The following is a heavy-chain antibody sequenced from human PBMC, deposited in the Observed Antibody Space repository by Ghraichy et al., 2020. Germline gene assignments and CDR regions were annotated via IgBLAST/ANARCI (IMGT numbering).Heavy chain of an antibody. CDR3: AKDGEAYYYDSSGYYFDYFDY. V-gene: IGHV3-23*01. CDR2: ISGSGGST. J-gene: IGHJ4*02. Sequence: GGSLRLSCAASGFTFSSYAMSWVRQAPGKGLEWVSAISGSGGSTYYADSVKGRFTISRDNSKNTLYLQMNSLRAEDTAVYYCAKDGEAYYYDSSGYYFDYFDYWGQGTLVTVSS. CDR1: GFTFSSYA. D-gene: IGHD3-22*01.